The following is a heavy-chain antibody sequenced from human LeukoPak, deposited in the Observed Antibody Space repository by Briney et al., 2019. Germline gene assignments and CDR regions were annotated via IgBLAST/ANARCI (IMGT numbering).Heavy chain of an antibody. J-gene: IGHJ4*02. CDR1: GGSISSSSYY. CDR3: AREIRFLEWLIDY. CDR2: IYYSGST. V-gene: IGHV4-39*07. D-gene: IGHD3-3*01. Sequence: SETLSLTCTVSGGSISSSSYYWGWIRQPPGKGLEWIGSIYYSGSTYYNPSLKSRVTISVDTSKNQFSLKLSSVTAADTAVYYCAREIRFLEWLIDYWGQGTLVTVFS.